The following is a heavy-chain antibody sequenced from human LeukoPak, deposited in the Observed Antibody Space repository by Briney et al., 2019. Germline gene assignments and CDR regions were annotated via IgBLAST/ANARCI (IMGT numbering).Heavy chain of an antibody. V-gene: IGHV3-30*04. CDR3: AREEVVVVAATRFLFDY. J-gene: IGHJ4*02. CDR2: ISYDGSNK. CDR1: GFTFSSYA. D-gene: IGHD2-15*01. Sequence: GRSLRLSCAASGFTFSSYAMHWVRQAPGKGLEWVAVISYDGSNKYYADSVKGRFTISRDNSKNTLYLQMNSLRAEDTAVCYCAREEVVVVAATRFLFDYWGQGTLVTVSS.